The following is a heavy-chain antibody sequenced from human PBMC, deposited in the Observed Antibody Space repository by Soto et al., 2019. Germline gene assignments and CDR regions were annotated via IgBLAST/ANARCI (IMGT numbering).Heavy chain of an antibody. Sequence: GGSLRLSCAASGFTFSSYAMSWVRQAPGKGLEWVSAISGSGGSTYYADSVKGRFTISRDNSKNTLYLQMNSLRAEDTAVYYCAKALRRRFLEWLLDVGRPFDYWGQGTLVTVSS. CDR1: GFTFSSYA. J-gene: IGHJ4*02. V-gene: IGHV3-23*01. D-gene: IGHD3-3*01. CDR2: ISGSGGST. CDR3: AKALRRRFLEWLLDVGRPFDY.